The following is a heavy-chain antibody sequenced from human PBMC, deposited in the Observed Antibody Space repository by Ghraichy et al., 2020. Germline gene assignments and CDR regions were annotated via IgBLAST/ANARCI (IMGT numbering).Heavy chain of an antibody. Sequence: SVKVSCKASGGTFSSYAISWVRQAPGQGLEWMGGIIPIFGTANYAQKFQGRVTITADKSTSTAYMELSSLRSEDTAVYYCARRGATRGSIQDYYYYMDVWGKGTTVTVSS. CDR1: GGTFSSYA. CDR3: ARRGATRGSIQDYYYYMDV. D-gene: IGHD5-12*01. V-gene: IGHV1-69*06. CDR2: IIPIFGTA. J-gene: IGHJ6*03.